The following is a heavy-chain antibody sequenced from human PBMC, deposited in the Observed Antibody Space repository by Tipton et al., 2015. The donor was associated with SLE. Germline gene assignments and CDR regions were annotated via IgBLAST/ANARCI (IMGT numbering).Heavy chain of an antibody. J-gene: IGHJ4*01. CDR3: TADIGDAVGF. V-gene: IGHV3-74*01. D-gene: IGHD2-21*01. CDR1: GFTFSDYW. Sequence: SLRLSCAASGFTFSDYWMHWVRQAPGKGLVWVSQINNDGSDANYADSVNGRFTVSRDNARNTLYLQMNNLRAEDTAIYYCTADIGDAVGFWGHVTLVTVAS. CDR2: INNDGSDA.